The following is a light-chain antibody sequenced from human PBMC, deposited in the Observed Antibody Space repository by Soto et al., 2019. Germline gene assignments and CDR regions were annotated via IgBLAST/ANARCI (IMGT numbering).Light chain of an antibody. Sequence: DIQMTQSPSTLSASVGDRVTITCRASQSISSWLAWYQQKPGKAPKLLIYKASSLESGVPSRFSGSESGTEFTLTISSLQPDDFATYYCQQYSSYSTFGQGTKVDIK. J-gene: IGKJ1*01. V-gene: IGKV1-5*03. CDR2: KAS. CDR1: QSISSW. CDR3: QQYSSYST.